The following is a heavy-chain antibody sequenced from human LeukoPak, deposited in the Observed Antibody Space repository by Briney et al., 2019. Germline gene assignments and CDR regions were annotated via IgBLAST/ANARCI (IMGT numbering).Heavy chain of an antibody. J-gene: IGHJ4*02. Sequence: GGSLRLSCAASGFTFSSYSMNWVRQAPGKGLEWVSSISSSSSDIYYADSVKGRFTISRENAKNSLYLQMNSLRAEDTAVYYCARDRKYDSSGYYHYWGQGTLVTVSS. CDR1: GFTFSSYS. V-gene: IGHV3-21*01. CDR2: ISSSSSDI. CDR3: ARDRKYDSSGYYHY. D-gene: IGHD3-22*01.